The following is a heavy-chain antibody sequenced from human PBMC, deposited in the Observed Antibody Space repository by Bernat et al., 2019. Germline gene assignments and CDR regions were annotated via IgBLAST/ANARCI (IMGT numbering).Heavy chain of an antibody. CDR2: ISYDGNNK. Sequence: QVQLVESGGGVVQPGRSLRLSCAASGFTFSSYAMHWVRQVPGKGLEWVAVISYDGNNKYYADSVKGRFTISRDNSKNTLYLQMNSLRAEDTAVYYCAKSAVQGVIPQSHDYWGQGTLVTVSS. J-gene: IGHJ4*02. D-gene: IGHD3-10*01. V-gene: IGHV3-30-3*02. CDR3: AKSAVQGVIPQSHDY. CDR1: GFTFSSYA.